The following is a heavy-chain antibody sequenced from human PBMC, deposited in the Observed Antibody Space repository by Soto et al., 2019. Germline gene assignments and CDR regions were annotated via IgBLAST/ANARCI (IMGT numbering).Heavy chain of an antibody. V-gene: IGHV4-30-4*01. CDR2: IYYSGYT. Sequence: QVQLQESGPGLVKPSQTLSLTCTASGDSIASDDYYWTWIRQPPGKGLEWIGYIYYSGYTYYNPSLKSRVTISIDTSKNQFSLKLSSVTAADAAVYYCARGVPRWGVDYWGQGTLVTVSS. CDR3: ARGVPRWGVDY. CDR1: GDSIASDDYY. D-gene: IGHD3-16*01. J-gene: IGHJ4*02.